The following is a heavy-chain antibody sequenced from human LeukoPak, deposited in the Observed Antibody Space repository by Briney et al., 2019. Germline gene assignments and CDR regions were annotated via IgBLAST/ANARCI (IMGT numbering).Heavy chain of an antibody. V-gene: IGHV3-30*02. CDR2: IRYDGSNK. CDR1: GFTFSSYG. Sequence: PGGSLRLSCAASGFTFSSYGMRWVRQAPGKGLEWVAFIRYDGSNKYYADSVKGRFTISRDNSKNTLYLQMNSLRAEDTAVYYCAKDRAIAAAGDFDYWGQGTLVTVSS. J-gene: IGHJ4*02. CDR3: AKDRAIAAAGDFDY. D-gene: IGHD6-13*01.